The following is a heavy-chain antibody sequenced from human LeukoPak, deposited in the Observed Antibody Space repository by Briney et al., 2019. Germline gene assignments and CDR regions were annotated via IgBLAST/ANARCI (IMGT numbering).Heavy chain of an antibody. J-gene: IGHJ4*02. V-gene: IGHV1-46*01. D-gene: IGHD5-24*01. CDR1: GYTFTSYY. CDR3: ARRQPWGRDGYHGGFDY. Sequence: RASMKVSCKASGYTFTSYYMHWVRQAPGQGLEWMGIINPSGGSTSYAQKFQGRVTMTRDTSTSTVYMELSSMRSEDTAVYYCARRQPWGRDGYHGGFDYWGQGTLVTVSS. CDR2: INPSGGST.